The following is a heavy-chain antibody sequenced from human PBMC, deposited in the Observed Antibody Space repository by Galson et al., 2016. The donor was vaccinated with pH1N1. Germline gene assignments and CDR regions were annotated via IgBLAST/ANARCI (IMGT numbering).Heavy chain of an antibody. V-gene: IGHV4-31*03. CDR3: ARGNGYYYGSGNFKLSVFPTGIDY. J-gene: IGHJ4*02. Sequence: TLSLTCTVSGGSVSRSGNYWSWIRQHPGKGLEWIGYIHNSGSTYYNPSHKSRTNISLDTSKNQFSLNLNSVTAADTAVYYCARGNGYYYGSGNFKLSVFPTGIDYWGQGTLVTVSS. CDR2: IHNSGST. D-gene: IGHD3-10*01. CDR1: GGSVSRSGNY.